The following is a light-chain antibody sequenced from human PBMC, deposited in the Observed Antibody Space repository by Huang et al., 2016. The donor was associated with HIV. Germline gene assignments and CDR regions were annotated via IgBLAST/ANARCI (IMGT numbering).Light chain of an antibody. CDR2: SAA. V-gene: IGKV3-20*01. CDR1: QSVNNNY. J-gene: IGKJ1*01. Sequence: EIVLTQSPGSLSLSPGEGATLSCRASQSVNNNYLAWYQQKPGQAPRLLICSAANRATGIPGRFGGGGSGTDFTLTIRSLEPEDFAMYYCQQDGSSPWTFGQGTKVEVK. CDR3: QQDGSSPWT.